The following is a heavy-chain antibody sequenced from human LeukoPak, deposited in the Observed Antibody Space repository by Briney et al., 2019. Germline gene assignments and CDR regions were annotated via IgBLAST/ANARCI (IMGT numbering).Heavy chain of an antibody. D-gene: IGHD6-13*01. CDR3: AREWQGGIAAAGTRIEGDY. CDR2: IKQDGSEK. V-gene: IGHV3-7*01. CDR1: GFSVRGYW. Sequence: GGSLRLSCAVSGFSVRGYWMTRVRQAPGKELEWVANIKQDGSEKNYVDSVKGRFTISRDNAENSLFLQMNSLRVEDTAVYYCAREWQGGIAAAGTRIEGDYWGQGTLVAVSS. J-gene: IGHJ4*02.